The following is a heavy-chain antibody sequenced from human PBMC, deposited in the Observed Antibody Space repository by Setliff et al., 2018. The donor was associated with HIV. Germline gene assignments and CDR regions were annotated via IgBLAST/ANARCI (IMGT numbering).Heavy chain of an antibody. CDR3: TRHILAYCAGDCYPLDY. Sequence: GESLKISCKGSGYSFTSYWIGWVRQMPGKGLEWMGIIYPGDSDARYSPSFQGQVTFSADKSISTAYLQWSSLKASDTAIYYCTRHILAYCAGDCYPLDYWGQGTLVTVSS. CDR2: IYPGDSDA. D-gene: IGHD2-21*02. J-gene: IGHJ4*02. CDR1: GYSFTSYW. V-gene: IGHV5-51*01.